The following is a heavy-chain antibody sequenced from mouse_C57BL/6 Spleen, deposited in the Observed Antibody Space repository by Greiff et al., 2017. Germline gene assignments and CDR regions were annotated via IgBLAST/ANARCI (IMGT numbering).Heavy chain of an antibody. D-gene: IGHD1-1*01. CDR3: ARYTVVATRYFDV. J-gene: IGHJ1*03. CDR2: INPSNGGT. Sequence: VQLQQSGTELVKPGASVKLSCKASGYTFTSYWMHWVKQRPGQGLEWIGNINPSNGGTNYNEKFKSKATLTVDKSSSTAYMQLSSLTSEDSAVYYCARYTVVATRYFDVWGTGTTVTVSS. CDR1: GYTFTSYW. V-gene: IGHV1-53*01.